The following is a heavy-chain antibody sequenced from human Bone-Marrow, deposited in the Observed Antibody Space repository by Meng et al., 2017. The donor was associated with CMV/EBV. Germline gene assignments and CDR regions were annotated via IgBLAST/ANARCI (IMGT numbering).Heavy chain of an antibody. CDR3: ARGRDGYNSNWFDP. CDR2: ISSSSSYI. Sequence: GGSLRLSCAASGFTFSSYSMNWVRQAPGKGLEWVSSISSSSSYIYYADSVKGRFTISRDNAKNSLYLQMNSLRAEDTAVYYCARGRDGYNSNWFDPWGQGTLVTVSS. V-gene: IGHV3-21*01. D-gene: IGHD5-24*01. CDR1: GFTFSSYS. J-gene: IGHJ5*02.